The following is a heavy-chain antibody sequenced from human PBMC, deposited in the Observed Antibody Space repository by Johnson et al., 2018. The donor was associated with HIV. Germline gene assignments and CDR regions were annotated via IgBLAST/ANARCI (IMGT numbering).Heavy chain of an antibody. V-gene: IGHV3-7*04. CDR2: IKQDGREK. CDR3: AKDSQWELPDAFDI. J-gene: IGHJ3*02. CDR1: GFTFANYG. Sequence: VQLVESGGGVVQPGGSLRLSCAASGFTFANYGMHWVRQAPGKGLEWVANIKQDGREKYYVDSVKGRFTISRDNAKNSLYLQMNSLRAEDTAVYYCAKDSQWELPDAFDIWGQGTMVTVSS. D-gene: IGHD1-26*01.